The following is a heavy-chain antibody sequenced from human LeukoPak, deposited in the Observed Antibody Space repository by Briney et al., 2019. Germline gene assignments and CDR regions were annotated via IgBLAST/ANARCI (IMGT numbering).Heavy chain of an antibody. V-gene: IGHV3-30*02. CDR2: IRYDGSNK. CDR1: GFTFSSYG. J-gene: IGHJ6*03. D-gene: IGHD3-22*01. Sequence: GGSLRLSCAASGFTFSSYGTHWVRQAPGKGLEWVAFIRYDGSNKYYADSVKGRFTISRDNSKNTLYLQMNSLRAEDTAVYYCAKVAQYYYDSSGYYWDSYYYYYMDVWGKGTTVTISS. CDR3: AKVAQYYYDSSGYYWDSYYYYYMDV.